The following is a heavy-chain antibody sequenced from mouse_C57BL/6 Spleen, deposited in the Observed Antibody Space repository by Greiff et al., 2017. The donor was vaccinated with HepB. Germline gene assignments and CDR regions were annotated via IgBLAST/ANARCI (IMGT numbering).Heavy chain of an antibody. V-gene: IGHV1-59*01. D-gene: IGHD1-1*01. CDR2: IDPSDSYT. CDR3: ARPLDYYGSSSFAY. Sequence: QVQLQQPGAELVRPGTSVKLSCKASGYTFTSYWMHWVKQRPGQGLEWIGVIDPSDSYTNYNQKFKGKATLTVDTSSSTAYMQLSSLTSEDSAVYYCARPLDYYGSSSFAYWGQGTLVTVSA. J-gene: IGHJ3*01. CDR1: GYTFTSYW.